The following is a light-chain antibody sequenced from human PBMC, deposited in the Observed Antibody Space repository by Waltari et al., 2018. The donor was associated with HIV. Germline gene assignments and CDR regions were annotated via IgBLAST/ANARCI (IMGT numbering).Light chain of an antibody. Sequence: DILLTQSPPFVSASLGDRVTITCRASQAIRSYLARYQQKPGRAPKLLIYGASSLKDGVPSRFSGSGSGTDFRLTISGLQAEDFATYYCQQHNTYPLTFGPGT. CDR3: QQHNTYPLT. CDR1: QAIRSY. J-gene: IGKJ3*01. CDR2: GAS. V-gene: IGKV1-9*01.